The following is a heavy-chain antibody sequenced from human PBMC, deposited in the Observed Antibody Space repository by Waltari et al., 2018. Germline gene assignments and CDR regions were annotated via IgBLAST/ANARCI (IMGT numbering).Heavy chain of an antibody. CDR3: ARGGRRGAYIDY. D-gene: IGHD3-10*01. J-gene: IGHJ4*02. Sequence: EVQLVESGGGLVQPGGSLRLSFAASGFGAGDNYSTWVGQSPGKGLEWVSVIYGGGSTYYADSVKGRFLISRHSSENTLYLQMNSLRDDDTAIYYCARGGRRGAYIDYWGQGTLVTVSS. CDR1: GFGAGDNY. CDR2: IYGGGST. V-gene: IGHV3-53*04.